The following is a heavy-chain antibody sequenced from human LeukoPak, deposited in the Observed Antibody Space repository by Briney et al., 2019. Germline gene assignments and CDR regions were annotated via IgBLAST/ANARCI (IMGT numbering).Heavy chain of an antibody. CDR2: IPYDGSNK. J-gene: IGHJ6*02. V-gene: IGHV3-30*02. CDR3: AEGFGEFSYYYYGMDV. D-gene: IGHD3-10*01. CDR1: GFTFSSYG. Sequence: AGGSLRLSCAASGFTFSSYGIHWVRQAPGKGLEWVTFIPYDGSNKFYADSVKGRFTISRDNSKNTLYLQMNSLRPEDTAVYYCAEGFGEFSYYYYGMDVWGQGTTVTVSS.